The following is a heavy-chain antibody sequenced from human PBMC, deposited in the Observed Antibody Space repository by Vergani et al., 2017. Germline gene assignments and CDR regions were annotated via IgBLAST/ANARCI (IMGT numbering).Heavy chain of an antibody. Sequence: QVQLVQSGAEVKKPGSSVKVSCKASGGTFSSYAISWVRQAPGQGLEWMGRIIPIFGTANYAQKFQGRVTITADESTSTAYMELSSLRTEDTAVYYCARDRGSCSGVSCYTRYYYDYGIDVWDQGTTVTVSS. V-gene: IGHV1-69*13. CDR1: GGTFSSYA. CDR3: ARDRGSCSGVSCYTRYYYDYGIDV. J-gene: IGHJ6*02. CDR2: IIPIFGTA. D-gene: IGHD2-15*01.